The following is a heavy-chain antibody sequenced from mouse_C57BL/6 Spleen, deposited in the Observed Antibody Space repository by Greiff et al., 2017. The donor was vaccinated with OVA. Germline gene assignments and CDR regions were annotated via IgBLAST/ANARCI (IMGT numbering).Heavy chain of an antibody. CDR2: IDPSDSYT. CDR1: GYTFTSYW. Sequence: VQLQQPGAELVMPGASVKLSCKASGYTFTSYWMHWVKQRPGQGLEWIGEIDPSDSYTNYNQKFKGKSTLTVDKSSSTAYMQLSSLTSEDSAVYYCAREDYGSSWGFAYWGQGTLVTVSA. D-gene: IGHD1-1*01. CDR3: AREDYGSSWGFAY. J-gene: IGHJ3*01. V-gene: IGHV1-69*01.